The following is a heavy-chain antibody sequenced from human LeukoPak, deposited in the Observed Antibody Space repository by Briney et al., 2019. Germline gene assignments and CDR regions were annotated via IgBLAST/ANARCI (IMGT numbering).Heavy chain of an antibody. CDR3: AKGSSGYFVDL. V-gene: IGHV3-23*01. CDR2: ISNDGGGT. D-gene: IGHD3-22*01. CDR1: GFTFSNYG. Sequence: PGGSLRLSCAASGFTFSNYGMNWVRQAPGKGLEWVSAISNDGGGTMYADFVKGRFTISRDNSKNTLFLQMNSLRAEDTALYYCAKGSSGYFVDLWGQGTLVTVSS. J-gene: IGHJ5*02.